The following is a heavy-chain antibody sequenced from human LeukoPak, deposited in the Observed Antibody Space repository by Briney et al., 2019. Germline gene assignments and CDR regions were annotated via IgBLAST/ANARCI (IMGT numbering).Heavy chain of an antibody. J-gene: IGHJ4*02. CDR1: GFTFSTYS. CDR2: ISSSSHYI. V-gene: IGHV3-21*01. Sequence: GGSLRLSCAASGFTFSTYSMNWVRQAPGKGLEWVSSISSSSHYIYYADSVKGPFTISRDDAKNSLYLQMNSLRAEDTALYYCAEGYGYFDYWGQGTLVTVSS. CDR3: AEGYGYFDY. D-gene: IGHD2-15*01.